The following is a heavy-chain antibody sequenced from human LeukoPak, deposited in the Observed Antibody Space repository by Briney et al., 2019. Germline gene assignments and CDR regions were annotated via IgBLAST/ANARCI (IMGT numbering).Heavy chain of an antibody. CDR2: ISAYNGNT. V-gene: IGHV1-18*01. D-gene: IGHD3-10*01. J-gene: IGHJ4*02. Sequence: ASVKVSCKASGYTFVIYGISWVRQAPGQGLEWMGWISAYNGNTNYAQKLQGRVTMTTDTSTSTAYMELRSLRSDDTAVYYCARRDNSGSYDYWGQGTLVTVSS. CDR3: ARRDNSGSYDY. CDR1: GYTFVIYG.